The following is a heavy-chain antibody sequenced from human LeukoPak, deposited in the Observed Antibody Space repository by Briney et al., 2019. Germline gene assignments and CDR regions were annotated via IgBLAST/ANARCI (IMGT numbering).Heavy chain of an antibody. CDR3: AREVAAAVGGFDY. V-gene: IGHV3-30*04. Sequence: GGSLRLSCAASGLTFSSYAMHWVRQAPGKGLEWVAVISYDGSNKYYADSVKGRFTISRDNPKNTLYLQMNSLRAEDTAVYYCAREVAAAVGGFDYWGQGTLVTVSS. CDR2: ISYDGSNK. J-gene: IGHJ4*02. D-gene: IGHD6-13*01. CDR1: GLTFSSYA.